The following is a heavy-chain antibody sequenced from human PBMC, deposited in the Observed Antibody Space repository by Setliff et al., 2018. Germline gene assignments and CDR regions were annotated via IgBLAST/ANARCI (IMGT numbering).Heavy chain of an antibody. J-gene: IGHJ6*01. V-gene: IGHV1-69*06. Sequence: SVKVSCKASGGTFSGYAFSWVRQAPGQGPEWMGGITPIFETAHYAEKFRDRVTITADKSTTTVHMELTSLISEDTAVYFCARDSVTLAQLERRGGWHYYGMDVWG. CDR1: GGTFSGYA. D-gene: IGHD1-1*01. CDR2: ITPIFETA. CDR3: ARDSVTLAQLERRGGWHYYGMDV.